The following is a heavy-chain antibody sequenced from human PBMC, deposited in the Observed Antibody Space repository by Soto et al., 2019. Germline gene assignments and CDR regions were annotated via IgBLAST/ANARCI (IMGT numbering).Heavy chain of an antibody. V-gene: IGHV3-73*02. Sequence: EVQLAESGGGLVQPGGSLKLSCVGSGFTFSGSTVHWVRQASGKGLEWVGRIRRKENNYATSYATSVKGRFTISRDDSQNTAYLQMNSLKTEDTAVYHCTTGNEGRETTFDYWGQGTLVTVSS. J-gene: IGHJ4*02. D-gene: IGHD1-1*01. CDR2: IRRKENNYAT. CDR1: GFTFSGST. CDR3: TTGNEGRETTFDY.